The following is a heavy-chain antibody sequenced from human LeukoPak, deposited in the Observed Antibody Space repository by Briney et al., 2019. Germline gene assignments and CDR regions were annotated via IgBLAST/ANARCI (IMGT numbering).Heavy chain of an antibody. V-gene: IGHV4-34*01. CDR1: GGSFSGYY. Sequence: PSETLSLTCAGYGGSFSGYYWSWIRQPPGKGLEWIGEINHSGSTNYNPSLKSRVTISVDTSKNQFSLKLSSVTAADTAVYYCAREEDSSGYYTGYWGQGTLVTVSS. J-gene: IGHJ4*02. D-gene: IGHD3-22*01. CDR3: AREEDSSGYYTGY. CDR2: INHSGST.